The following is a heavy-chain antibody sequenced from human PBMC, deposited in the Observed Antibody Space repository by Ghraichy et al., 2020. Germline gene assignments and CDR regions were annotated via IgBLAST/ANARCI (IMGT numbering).Heavy chain of an antibody. V-gene: IGHV1-18*01. Sequence: ASVKVSCKASGYTFTTYGLTWLRQAPGQGLEWMGWINSYNGDTKYAQKVQGRVTMTTDTSTSTDYMELRSLRSDDTTVYYCARGGLYCSGGVCYFLDSWGQGPLVTVSS. CDR1: GYTFTTYG. J-gene: IGHJ4*02. CDR3: ARGGLYCSGGVCYFLDS. CDR2: INSYNGDT. D-gene: IGHD2-8*02.